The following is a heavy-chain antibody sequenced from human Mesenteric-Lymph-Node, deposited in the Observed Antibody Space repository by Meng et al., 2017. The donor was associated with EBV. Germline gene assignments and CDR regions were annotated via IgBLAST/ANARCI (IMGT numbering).Heavy chain of an antibody. Sequence: QVQLVQSGGEVKKPGASVRVSCKASGYSFTRYYIHWVRQAPGQGLEWMGIINPSGGSTSYEQKFQGRVTVTMDTSTSTVHMELRSLRSEDTAVYYCAREGLSSSSYYFDFWGQGTPVTVSS. V-gene: IGHV1-46*01. CDR1: GYSFTRYY. CDR3: AREGLSSSSYYFDF. CDR2: INPSGGST. J-gene: IGHJ4*02. D-gene: IGHD6-6*01.